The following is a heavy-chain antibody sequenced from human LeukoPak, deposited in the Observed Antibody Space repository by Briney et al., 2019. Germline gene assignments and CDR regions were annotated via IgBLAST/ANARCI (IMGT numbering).Heavy chain of an antibody. CDR2: IKADGSEK. D-gene: IGHD6-19*01. CDR3: AREGIPSGWFGLDV. J-gene: IGHJ6*02. CDR1: RFTFTTYW. V-gene: IGHV3-7*01. Sequence: PGGSLRLSCTASRFTFTTYWMSWDRQAPGKGLEWVANIKADGSEKYYAKSVKGRFTISRDNTKDSLHLHMYNLRAEDTAVYYCAREGIPSGWFGLDVWGQGTTVTVS.